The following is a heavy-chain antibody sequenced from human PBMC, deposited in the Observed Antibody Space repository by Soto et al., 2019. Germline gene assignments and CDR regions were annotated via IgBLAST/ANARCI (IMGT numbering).Heavy chain of an antibody. Sequence: SETLSLTCTVSGGSISSGGYYWSWIRQHPGKGLEWIGYIYYSGSTYYNPSLKSRVTISVDTSKNQFSLKLSSVTAADTAVYYCARAIMITFGGLSRFDYWGQGTLVTVSS. CDR2: IYYSGST. V-gene: IGHV4-31*03. CDR1: GGSISSGGYY. D-gene: IGHD3-16*01. CDR3: ARAIMITFGGLSRFDY. J-gene: IGHJ4*02.